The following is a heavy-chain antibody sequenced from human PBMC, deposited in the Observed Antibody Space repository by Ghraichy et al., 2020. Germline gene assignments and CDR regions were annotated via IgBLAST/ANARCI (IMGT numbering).Heavy chain of an antibody. CDR3: ACLPDYYDSSGYYLTFDY. D-gene: IGHD3-22*01. CDR1: GGSISSSSYY. CDR2: IYYSGST. V-gene: IGHV4-39*01. J-gene: IGHJ4*02. Sequence: SETLSLTCTVSGGSISSSSYYWGWIRQPPGKGLEWIGSIYYSGSTYYNPSLKSRVTISVDTSKNQFSLKLSSVTAADTAVYYCACLPDYYDSSGYYLTFDYWGQGTLVTVSS.